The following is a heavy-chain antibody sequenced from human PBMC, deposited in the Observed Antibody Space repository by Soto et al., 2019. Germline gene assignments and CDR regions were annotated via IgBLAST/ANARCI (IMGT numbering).Heavy chain of an antibody. CDR1: GGSVRSGSYY. J-gene: IGHJ4*02. CDR3: ARVEDYGDYFDY. Sequence: QVQLQESGPGLVKPSETLSLTCTVSGGSVRSGSYYWSWIRQPPGKGLEWIGYIYYSGTTNYNPSLKSRVTISVDTSKNQFSLKLSSVPAADTAVYYCARVEDYGDYFDYWGQGTLVTVSS. CDR2: IYYSGTT. D-gene: IGHD4-17*01. V-gene: IGHV4-61*01.